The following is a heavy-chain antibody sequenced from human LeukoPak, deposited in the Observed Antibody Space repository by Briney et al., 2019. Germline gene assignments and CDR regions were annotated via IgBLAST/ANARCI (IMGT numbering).Heavy chain of an antibody. J-gene: IGHJ6*03. Sequence: GGSLRLSCAASGFTFDDYGMSWVRQAPGKGLEWVSGINWNGGSTGYADSVKGRFTISRDNAKNSLYLQMNSLRAEDTALYYCARVLQTVTTFIGRSYYYYMDVWGKGTTVTISS. CDR3: ARVLQTVTTFIGRSYYYYMDV. D-gene: IGHD4-17*01. CDR2: INWNGGST. CDR1: GFTFDDYG. V-gene: IGHV3-20*04.